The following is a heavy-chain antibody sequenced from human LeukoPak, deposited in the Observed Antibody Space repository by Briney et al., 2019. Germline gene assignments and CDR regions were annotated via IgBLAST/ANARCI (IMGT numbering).Heavy chain of an antibody. CDR1: GFTFSSYS. CDR2: ISSSSSTI. V-gene: IGHV3-48*01. J-gene: IGHJ4*02. CDR3: ARDFHRRLYDSSGYYLY. Sequence: PGGSLRLSCAASGFTFSSYSMNWVRQAPGKGLECVSYISSSSSTIYYADSVKGRFTISRDNAKNSLYLQMNSLRAEDTAVYYCARDFHRRLYDSSGYYLYWGQGTVVTVSS. D-gene: IGHD3-22*01.